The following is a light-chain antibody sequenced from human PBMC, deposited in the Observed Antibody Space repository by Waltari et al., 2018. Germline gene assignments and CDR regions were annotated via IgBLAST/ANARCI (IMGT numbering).Light chain of an antibody. J-gene: IGLJ3*02. CDR2: EVT. CDR3: SSYAGGSWV. Sequence: QSALTQPPSASGSPGQSVTISCTGTSSDVGGFNYVSWYQQNPGKVPKLMIYEVTKRPSGVPVRFSGSKSGNTASLTVSWLQTEDEADYYCSSYAGGSWVFGGGTKLTVL. V-gene: IGLV2-8*01. CDR1: SSDVGGFNY.